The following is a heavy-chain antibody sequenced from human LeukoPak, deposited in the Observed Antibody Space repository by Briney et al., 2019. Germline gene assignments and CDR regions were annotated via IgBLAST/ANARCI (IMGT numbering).Heavy chain of an antibody. Sequence: SVKVSCKASGYTFTSYYMHWVRQAPGQGLEWMGRIIPIFGTPDYAQKFQGRVTITADESTSTAYMELSRLRFEDTAVYYCARQGYTNNLGGYFGDKDDGFYLWGQGTMVTVSS. CDR1: GYTFTSYY. CDR3: ARQGYTNNLGGYFGDKDDGFYL. V-gene: IGHV1-69*13. CDR2: IIPIFGTP. J-gene: IGHJ3*01. D-gene: IGHD3-9*01.